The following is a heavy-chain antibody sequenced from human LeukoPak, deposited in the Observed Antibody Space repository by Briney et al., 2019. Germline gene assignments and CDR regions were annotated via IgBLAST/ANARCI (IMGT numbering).Heavy chain of an antibody. CDR1: GFTFSSYW. CDR3: ARLLITMVRGVIRGYFDY. CDR2: IKQDGSEK. D-gene: IGHD3-10*01. J-gene: IGHJ4*02. V-gene: IGHV3-7*01. Sequence: GGSLRLSCAASGFTFSSYWMSWVRQAPGKGLEWVANIKQDGSEKYYVDSVKGRFTISRDNAKNSLYLQMNSLRAEDTAVYYCARLLITMVRGVIRGYFDYWGQGTLVTVSS.